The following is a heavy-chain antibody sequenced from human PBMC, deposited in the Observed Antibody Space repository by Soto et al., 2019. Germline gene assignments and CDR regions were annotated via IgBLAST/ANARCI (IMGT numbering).Heavy chain of an antibody. J-gene: IGHJ4*02. D-gene: IGHD1-26*01. CDR2: IYYRGSTYYN. CDR1: GGSISSGGYY. V-gene: IGHV4-31*03. Sequence: QVQLQESGPGLVKPSQTLSLTCTVSGGSISSGGYYWSCIRQPPGKGLEWIGYIYYRGSTYYNYYNPSLKRRVTIAVDTSKNQFALKLSSVTAADTAVYDWARTPLLWGQGTLVTVSS. CDR3: ARTPLL.